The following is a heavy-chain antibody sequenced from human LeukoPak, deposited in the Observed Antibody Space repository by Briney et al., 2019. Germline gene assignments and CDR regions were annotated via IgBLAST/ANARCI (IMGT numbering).Heavy chain of an antibody. V-gene: IGHV3-7*01. CDR3: ERDNSRPLQL. CDR2: IKQDGSEK. D-gene: IGHD4-23*01. J-gene: IGHJ1*01. Sequence: GGSLRLSCAASGFTFSGYWMSWVRQAPGKGLEWVANIKQDGSEKYYVDSVKGRFTISRDNAKNSLYLQMNSLSAEDTAVYYCERDNSRPLQLWGRGTGVSVSS. CDR1: GFTFSGYW.